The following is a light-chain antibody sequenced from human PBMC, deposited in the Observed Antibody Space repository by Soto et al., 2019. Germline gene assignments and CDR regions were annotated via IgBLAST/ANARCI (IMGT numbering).Light chain of an antibody. V-gene: IGLV2-14*03. J-gene: IGLJ1*01. Sequence: QPALTQPASVSGSPGQSITISCTGTSSDIGSYNYVSWYQQHPGKAPKLMIYDVTNRPSGVSNRFSGSKSGNTASLTISGLQAEDEADYYCTSYTSSYTYVFGTGTKVTVL. CDR3: TSYTSSYTYV. CDR2: DVT. CDR1: SSDIGSYNY.